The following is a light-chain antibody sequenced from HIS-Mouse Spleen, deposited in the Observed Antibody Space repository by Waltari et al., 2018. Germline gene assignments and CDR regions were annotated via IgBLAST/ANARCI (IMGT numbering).Light chain of an antibody. J-gene: IGLJ2*01. CDR3: SSYTSSSTLV. Sequence: QSALTQPASVSGSPGQSITISCTGTSSDVGGYNYVSWYQQHPGKAPKLMIYDVSNRPSGVSNRCSGSKSCNTASLASSGLQAEDEADYYCSSYTSSSTLVFGGGTKLTVL. CDR1: SSDVGGYNY. V-gene: IGLV2-14*03. CDR2: DVS.